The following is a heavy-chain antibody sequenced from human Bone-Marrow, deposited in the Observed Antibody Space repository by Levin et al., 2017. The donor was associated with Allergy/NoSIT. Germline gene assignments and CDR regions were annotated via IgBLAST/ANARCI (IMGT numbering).Heavy chain of an antibody. V-gene: IGHV3-23*01. J-gene: IGHJ4*02. CDR1: GFTFSNYA. D-gene: IGHD2-21*02. Sequence: GGSLRLSCAASGFTFSNYAMTWVRQAPGKGLEWVSSISGGVGGTFYADSVKGRFTISRDDSRDTLYLQMDTLGAEDTALYYCAKAMGVTAIRAYFDYWGQGALVSVSS. CDR3: AKAMGVTAIRAYFDY. CDR2: ISGGVGGT.